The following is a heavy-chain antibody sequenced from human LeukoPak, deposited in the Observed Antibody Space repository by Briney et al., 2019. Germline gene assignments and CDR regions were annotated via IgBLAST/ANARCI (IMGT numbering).Heavy chain of an antibody. Sequence: ASETLSLTCTVSGYSISSGYYWGWIRQPPGKGLEWIGSIYHSGSTYYNPSLKSRVTISVDTSKNQFSLKLSSVTAADTAVYYCARQLGDRLLFDYWGQGTLVTVSS. V-gene: IGHV4-38-2*02. CDR3: ARQLGDRLLFDY. J-gene: IGHJ4*02. D-gene: IGHD2-21*01. CDR1: GYSISSGYY. CDR2: IYHSGST.